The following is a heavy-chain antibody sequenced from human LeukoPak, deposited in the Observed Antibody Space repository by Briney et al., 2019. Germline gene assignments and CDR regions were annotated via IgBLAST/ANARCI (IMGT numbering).Heavy chain of an antibody. Sequence: PGGSLRLSCAASGFTFSSYAMSWVRQAPGKGLEWVSAISGSGGSTYYAGSVKGRFTISRDNSKNTLYLQMNSLRAEDTAVYYCAKGGIAVAGTFPILLFDYWGQGTLVTVSS. CDR3: AKGGIAVAGTFPILLFDY. J-gene: IGHJ4*02. D-gene: IGHD6-19*01. CDR1: GFTFSSYA. CDR2: ISGSGGST. V-gene: IGHV3-23*01.